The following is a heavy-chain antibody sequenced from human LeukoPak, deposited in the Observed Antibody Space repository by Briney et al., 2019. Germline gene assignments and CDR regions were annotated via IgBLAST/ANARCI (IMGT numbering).Heavy chain of an antibody. CDR3: ARENSGYDGGFDY. Sequence: GGSLRLSCTTSGFTFRSYEMSWVRQAPGEGLEWVSYISDVGTTYYADSVKSRFTISRDNAKNSLFLQMNSLRAEDTAVYFCARENSGYDGGFDYWGQGTLVTVSS. CDR1: GFTFRSYE. D-gene: IGHD5-12*01. J-gene: IGHJ4*02. CDR2: ISDVGTT. V-gene: IGHV3-48*03.